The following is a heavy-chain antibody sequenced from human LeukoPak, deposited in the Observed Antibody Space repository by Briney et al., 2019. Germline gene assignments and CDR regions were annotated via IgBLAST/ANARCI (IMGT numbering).Heavy chain of an antibody. CDR2: IYTSGST. CDR1: GVSISSYY. Sequence: PSETLSLTCTVSGVSISSYYWNWIRQPAGGGLEWIGRIYTSGSTNYNPSLTGRVTMSVDTSKNHLSLKLSSVTAADMAVYYCARVGANDYLDLWGQGTLVTVSS. CDR3: ARVGANDYLDL. J-gene: IGHJ4*02. D-gene: IGHD3-16*01. V-gene: IGHV4-4*07.